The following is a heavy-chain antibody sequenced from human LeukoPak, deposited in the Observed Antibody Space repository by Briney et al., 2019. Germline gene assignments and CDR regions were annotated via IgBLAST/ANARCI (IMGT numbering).Heavy chain of an antibody. CDR1: GYTFTSYD. CDR3: AREYCSSTSCYGSSDY. V-gene: IGHV1-2*02. Sequence: ASVKVSCKASGYTFTSYDINWVRQATGQGLEWMGWINPNSGGTNYAQKFQGRVTMTRDTSISTAYMELSRLRSDDTAVYYCAREYCSSTSCYGSSDYWGQGTLVTASS. J-gene: IGHJ4*02. CDR2: INPNSGGT. D-gene: IGHD2-2*01.